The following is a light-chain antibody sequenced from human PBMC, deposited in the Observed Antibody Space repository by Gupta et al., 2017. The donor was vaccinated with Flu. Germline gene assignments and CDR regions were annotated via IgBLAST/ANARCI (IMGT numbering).Light chain of an antibody. CDR2: YDD. J-gene: IGLJ1*01. CDR1: SSNIGNNA. V-gene: IGLV1-36*01. CDR3: AAWDDSLNALV. Sequence: RVTISCSGSSSNIGNNAVNWYQQLPGKAPKLLIYYDDLLPSGVSDRFSGSKSGTSASLAISGLQSEDEADYYCAAWDDSLNALVFGTGTKVTVL.